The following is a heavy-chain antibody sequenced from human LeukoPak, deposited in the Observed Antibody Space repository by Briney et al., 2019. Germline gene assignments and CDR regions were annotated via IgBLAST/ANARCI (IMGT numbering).Heavy chain of an antibody. CDR2: ISGSGSGT. CDR3: ARDSDVPFDY. Sequence: GGSLRLSCAASGFTFSTYAMTWVRQAPGQGLEWVSSISGSGSGTYYADSVKGRFTISRDNSKNTLYLQMNSLRAEDTAVYYCARDSDVPFDYWGQGTLVTVSS. D-gene: IGHD3-16*01. V-gene: IGHV3-23*01. CDR1: GFTFSTYA. J-gene: IGHJ4*02.